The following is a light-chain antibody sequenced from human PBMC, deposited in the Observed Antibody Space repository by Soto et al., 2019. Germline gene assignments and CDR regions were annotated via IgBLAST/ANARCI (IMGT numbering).Light chain of an antibody. CDR2: AAA. CDR3: RQYNSSHRS. V-gene: IGKV1-17*01. Sequence: DIQMTQSPSSLSASVGDRVTITCRASQGIRNDLGWYQQKPGKAPKRLIYAAASVQSGVPSRFSGSGSGTQYTLPIISLQPEDFATYYCRQYNSSHRSFGQGTKVEIK. CDR1: QGIRND. J-gene: IGKJ1*01.